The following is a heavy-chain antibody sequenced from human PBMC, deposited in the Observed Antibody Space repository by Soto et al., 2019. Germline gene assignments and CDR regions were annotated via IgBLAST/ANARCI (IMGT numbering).Heavy chain of an antibody. CDR1: GFTFSSYN. Sequence: EVQLVESGGGLVQPGGSLRLSCSASGFTFSSYNMNWVRQAPGKGLEWVSYISSSSGTIYYADSVKGRFTISRDNAKNSLYLQMNSLRDEDTAVYYCARPRGYSYVLPDSWGKGTLVTVSS. V-gene: IGHV3-48*02. CDR2: ISSSSGTI. CDR3: ARPRGYSYVLPDS. J-gene: IGHJ4*02. D-gene: IGHD5-18*01.